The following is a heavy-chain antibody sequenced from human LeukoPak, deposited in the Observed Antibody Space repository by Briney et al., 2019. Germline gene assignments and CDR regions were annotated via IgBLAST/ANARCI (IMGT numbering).Heavy chain of an antibody. CDR3: ARGLFGELNWFDP. D-gene: IGHD3-10*01. CDR1: GGSISSGGYS. CDR2: IYHSGST. Sequence: SETLSLTCAVSGGSISSGGYSWSWIRQPPGKGLEWIGYIYHSGSTHYNPSPKSRVTISVDRSKNQFSLKLSSVTAADTAVYYCARGLFGELNWFDPWGQGTLVTVSS. V-gene: IGHV4-30-2*01. J-gene: IGHJ5*02.